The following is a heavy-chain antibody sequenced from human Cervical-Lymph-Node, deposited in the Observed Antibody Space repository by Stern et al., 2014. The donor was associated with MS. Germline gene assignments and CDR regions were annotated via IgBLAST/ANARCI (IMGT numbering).Heavy chain of an antibody. CDR2: ISSDGSKA. CDR3: ARDLVWFGELDWGAMDV. V-gene: IGHV3-30*04. D-gene: IGHD3-10*01. J-gene: IGHJ6*02. Sequence: VQLEESEGGVVQPGRALRLSCAATGFNFSSYAMQWVRQAPGQGLEWLAVISSDGSKAYYAESVKGRFTVSRDNSKNTLFLQVNSLKPEDTAEYYCARDLVWFGELDWGAMDVWGHGTTVTVSS. CDR1: GFNFSSYA.